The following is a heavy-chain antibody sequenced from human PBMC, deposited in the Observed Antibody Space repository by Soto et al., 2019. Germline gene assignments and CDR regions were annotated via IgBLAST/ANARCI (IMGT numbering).Heavy chain of an antibody. CDR3: AREGLRGGWFDP. V-gene: IGHV4-59*01. CDR2: IYYSGST. CDR1: GGSISSYY. J-gene: IGHJ5*02. Sequence: PSETLSLTCTVSGGSISSYYWSWIRQPPGKGLEWIGYIYYSGSTNYNPSLKSRVTIPVDTSKNQFSLKLSSVTAADTAVYYCAREGLRGGWFDPWGQGTLVTVSS. D-gene: IGHD4-17*01.